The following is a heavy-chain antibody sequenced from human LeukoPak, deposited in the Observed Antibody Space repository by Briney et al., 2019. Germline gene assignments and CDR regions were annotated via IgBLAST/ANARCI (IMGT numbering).Heavy chain of an antibody. CDR2: ISYDGSNK. Sequence: GGSLRLSCAASGFTFSSYAMHWVRQAPGKGLEWVAVISYDGSNKYYADSVKGRFTISRDNSKNSLYLQMNSLRAEDTAVYYCARVVVVDDYYYYYGMDVWGQGTTVTVSS. CDR1: GFTFSSYA. V-gene: IGHV3-30-3*01. D-gene: IGHD2-15*01. J-gene: IGHJ6*02. CDR3: ARVVVVDDYYYYYGMDV.